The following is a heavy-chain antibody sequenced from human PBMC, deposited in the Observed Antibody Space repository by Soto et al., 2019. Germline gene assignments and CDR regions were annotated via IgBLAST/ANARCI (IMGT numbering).Heavy chain of an antibody. Sequence: SETLSLTCTVSGGSIGSGDYYWSWIRQPPGKGLEWIGYIYYSGSTYYNPSLKSRVTISVDTSKNQFSLKLSSVTAADTAVYYCARNFQGHSGYYYRDYFDYWGRGTLVTVSS. CDR1: GGSIGSGDYY. J-gene: IGHJ4*02. CDR3: ARNFQGHSGYYYRDYFDY. D-gene: IGHD3-22*01. V-gene: IGHV4-30-4*01. CDR2: IYYSGST.